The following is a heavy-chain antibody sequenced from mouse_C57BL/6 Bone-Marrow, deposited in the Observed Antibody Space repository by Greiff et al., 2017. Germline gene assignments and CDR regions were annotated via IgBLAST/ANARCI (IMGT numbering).Heavy chain of an antibody. J-gene: IGHJ4*01. CDR2: IDPANGTT. CDR3: ARVYYGRNYAMDY. Sequence: EVQLQQSVAELVRPGASVKLSCTASGFNIKNTYMHWVKQRPEQGLEWIGRIDPANGTTKYAPKFQGKATMTADTSSNTAYLQLSSLTSEDTAIYYCARVYYGRNYAMDYWGQGTSVTVSS. V-gene: IGHV14-3*01. D-gene: IGHD1-1*01. CDR1: GFNIKNTY.